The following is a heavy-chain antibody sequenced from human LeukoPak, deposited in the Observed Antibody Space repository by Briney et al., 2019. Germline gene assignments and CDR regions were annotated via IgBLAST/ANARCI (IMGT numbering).Heavy chain of an antibody. J-gene: IGHJ4*02. Sequence: GGSLRLSCAASGFTFSSNGFSWVRQAPGKGLEWVSTIRNSGISTYYADSVKGRFTISRDGSKSTVFLLMNSLRAEDTAIYYCARSRTGFDYQVEYWGQGTLVTVSS. CDR1: GFTFSSNG. V-gene: IGHV3-23*01. CDR3: ARSRTGFDYQVEY. CDR2: IRNSGIST. D-gene: IGHD3-9*01.